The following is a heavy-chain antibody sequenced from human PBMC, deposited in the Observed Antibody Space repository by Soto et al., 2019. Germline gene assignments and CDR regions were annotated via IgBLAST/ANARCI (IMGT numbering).Heavy chain of an antibody. D-gene: IGHD2-15*01. CDR2: ISSSSSYI. J-gene: IGHJ6*02. CDR1: GFTFSSYS. CDR3: ARDATHLDPPGGGMDV. Sequence: GGSLRLSCAASGFTFSSYSMNWVRQAPGKGLEWVSSISSSSSYIYYADSVKGRFTISRDNAKNSLYLQMNSLRAEDTAVYYCARDATHLDPPGGGMDVWGQGTTVTVSS. V-gene: IGHV3-21*01.